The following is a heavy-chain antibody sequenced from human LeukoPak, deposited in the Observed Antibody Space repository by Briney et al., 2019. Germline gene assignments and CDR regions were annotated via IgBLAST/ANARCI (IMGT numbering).Heavy chain of an antibody. D-gene: IGHD2-2*01. CDR1: GFTFTSYA. V-gene: IGHV3-23*01. Sequence: GGSLRLSCAASGFTFTSYAMSWVRQASGKGLEWVSAISGSGGSTYYADSVKGRFTISRDNSKNTLYLQMNSLRAEDTAVYYCAHCSTTSQEDYWGQGTLVTVSS. J-gene: IGHJ4*02. CDR2: ISGSGGST. CDR3: AHCSTTSQEDY.